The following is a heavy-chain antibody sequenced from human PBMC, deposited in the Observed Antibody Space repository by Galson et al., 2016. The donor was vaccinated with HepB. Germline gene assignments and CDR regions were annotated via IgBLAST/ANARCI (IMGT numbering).Heavy chain of an antibody. J-gene: IGHJ6*02. CDR3: ARSLAVAATGGDNGMDV. D-gene: IGHD6-19*01. CDR2: IGGRDDYT. CDR1: GFTLADYY. V-gene: IGHV3-11*03. Sequence: SLRLSCAVSGFTLADYYISWIRQAPGKGLEWISYIGGRDDYTNYADSVKGRFTISRDNAKNSVDLHMNSLRGEDTAVYYCARSLAVAATGGDNGMDVWGQVTTVTVSS.